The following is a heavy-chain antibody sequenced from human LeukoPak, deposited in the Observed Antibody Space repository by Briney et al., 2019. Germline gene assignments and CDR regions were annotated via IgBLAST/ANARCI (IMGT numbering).Heavy chain of an antibody. V-gene: IGHV1-2*02. CDR1: GYTFTGYY. J-gene: IGHJ3*02. Sequence: GGSLRLSCAASGYTFTGYYMHWVRQAPGQGLEWMGWINPNNGGTNYAQKFQGRVTMTRDTSISTAYMELSRLRSDDTAVYYCARESSLSGYSSDAFDIWGQGTMVTVSS. CDR3: ARESSLSGYSSDAFDI. D-gene: IGHD3-22*01. CDR2: INPNNGGT.